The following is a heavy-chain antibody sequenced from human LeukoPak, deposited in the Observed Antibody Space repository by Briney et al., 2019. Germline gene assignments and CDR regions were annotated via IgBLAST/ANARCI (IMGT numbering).Heavy chain of an antibody. Sequence: ASVKVSCKASGYTFTGYYMHWVRQAPGQGLEWMGWINPNSGGTNYAQKFQGRVTITADESTSTAYMELSSLRSEDTAVYYCARDSLWFGELLYRYYYYMDVWGKGTTVTVSS. CDR1: GYTFTGYY. V-gene: IGHV1-2*02. J-gene: IGHJ6*03. CDR2: INPNSGGT. D-gene: IGHD3-10*01. CDR3: ARDSLWFGELLYRYYYYMDV.